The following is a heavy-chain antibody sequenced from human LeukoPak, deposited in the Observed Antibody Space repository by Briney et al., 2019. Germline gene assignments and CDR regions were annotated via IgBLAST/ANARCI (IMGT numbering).Heavy chain of an antibody. D-gene: IGHD3-9*01. V-gene: IGHV3-7*01. J-gene: IGHJ4*02. CDR3: ARDRIYFDILTGYLPLDY. CDR1: GFTFSDFW. Sequence: GGSLRLSCAASGFTFSDFWRTWVRQAPGKGLEGVPNIKENGSEKFYVDSVKGRFTISRDNRKTSVYLQMSSLRAEDTAVYFCARDRIYFDILTGYLPLDYWGRGTLVAVSS. CDR2: IKENGSEK.